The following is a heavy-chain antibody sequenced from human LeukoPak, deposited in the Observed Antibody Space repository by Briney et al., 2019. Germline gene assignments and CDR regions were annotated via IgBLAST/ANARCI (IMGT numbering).Heavy chain of an antibody. V-gene: IGHV1-2*02. CDR3: ARDLSSGELSFDY. CDR2: INPNSGGI. Sequence: ASVKVCCKASGYTFNVHFIHWVRQAPGQGLEWMGCINPNSGGIKYAQKFQGRVTMTSDTSINTVYMELSRLRSDDTAMYYCARDLSSGELSFDYWGQGALVTVSS. D-gene: IGHD3-16*02. CDR1: GYTFNVHF. J-gene: IGHJ4*02.